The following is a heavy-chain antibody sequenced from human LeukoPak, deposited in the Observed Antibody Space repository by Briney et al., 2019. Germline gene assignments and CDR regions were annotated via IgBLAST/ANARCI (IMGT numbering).Heavy chain of an antibody. CDR3: ARVSSIVVVVAASDY. CDR2: ISAYNGNT. J-gene: IGHJ4*02. D-gene: IGHD2-15*01. Sequence: ASVKVSCKASGYTFTSYGISWVRQAPGQGLEWMEWISAYNGNTNYAQKLQGRVTMTTDTSTSTAYMELRSLRSDDTAVYYCARVSSIVVVVAASDYWGQGTLVTVSS. V-gene: IGHV1-18*01. CDR1: GYTFTSYG.